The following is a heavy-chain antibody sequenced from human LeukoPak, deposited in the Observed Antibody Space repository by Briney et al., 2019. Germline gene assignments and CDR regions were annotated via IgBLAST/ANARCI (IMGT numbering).Heavy chain of an antibody. CDR2: ISSSGITI. CDR3: AGPPQASPFDI. V-gene: IGHV3-48*03. CDR1: GFTFSSYE. Sequence: PGGSLRLSCAASGFTFSSYEMNWVRQAPGKGLEWVSYISSSGITIYYADSVKGRFTISRDNAKNSLYLQMNSLRAEDTAVYYCAGPPQASPFDIWGQGTMVTVSS. J-gene: IGHJ3*02.